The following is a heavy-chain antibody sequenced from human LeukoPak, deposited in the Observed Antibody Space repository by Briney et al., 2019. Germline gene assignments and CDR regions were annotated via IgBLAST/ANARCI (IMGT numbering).Heavy chain of an antibody. Sequence: SETLSLTCAVYGGSFSGYYWSWIRRPPGKGLEWIGEINHSGKSRVTISVDTSKNQFSLKLSSVTAADTAVYYCARVHSSSWADTPEYFQHWGQGTLVTVSS. D-gene: IGHD6-13*01. CDR3: ARVHSSSWADTPEYFQH. CDR2: INHSG. V-gene: IGHV4-34*01. CDR1: GGSFSGYY. J-gene: IGHJ1*01.